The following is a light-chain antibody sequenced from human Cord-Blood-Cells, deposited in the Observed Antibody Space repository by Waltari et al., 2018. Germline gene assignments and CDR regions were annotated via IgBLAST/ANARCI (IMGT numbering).Light chain of an antibody. CDR3: QSADSSGTYPVV. CDR2: KDS. V-gene: IGLV3-25*03. CDR1: ALPKQY. Sequence: SYELTQPPSVSVSPGQTARITCSGDALPKQYAYWYQQKPGQAPVLVIYKDSERPSGIPERFSVSSSGTTVTLTISGAQAEDEADYYCQSADSSGTYPVVFGGGTKLTVL. J-gene: IGLJ2*01.